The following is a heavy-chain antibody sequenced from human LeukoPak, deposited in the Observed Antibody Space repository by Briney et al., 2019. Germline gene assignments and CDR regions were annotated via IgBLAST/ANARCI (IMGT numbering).Heavy chain of an antibody. CDR2: IYYSGST. CDR3: ARDVGSSGSFDY. Sequence: SETLSLTCTVSGGSISSGDYYWSWIRQPPGKGLEWIGYIYYSGSTYYNPSLKSRVTISVATSKNQFSLKLSSVTAADTAVYYCARDVGSSGSFDYWGQGTLVTVSS. V-gene: IGHV4-30-4*08. J-gene: IGHJ4*02. CDR1: GGSISSGDYY. D-gene: IGHD3-22*01.